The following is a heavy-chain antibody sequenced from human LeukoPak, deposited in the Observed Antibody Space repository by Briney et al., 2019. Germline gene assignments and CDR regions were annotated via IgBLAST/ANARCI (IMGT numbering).Heavy chain of an antibody. CDR3: ARGIVVISWFDL. CDR1: GGSINSGAGGHY. J-gene: IGHJ5*02. D-gene: IGHD3-22*01. V-gene: IGHV4-61*02. Sequence: SQTLSLTCSVSGGSINSGAGGHYWTWIRQPAGKGLEWIGRIYPSGYSNYNPSLKSRVVMSVDASKNQFSLQLNSVTAADTAVYYCARGIVVISWFDLWGQGALVTVAS. CDR2: IYPSGYS.